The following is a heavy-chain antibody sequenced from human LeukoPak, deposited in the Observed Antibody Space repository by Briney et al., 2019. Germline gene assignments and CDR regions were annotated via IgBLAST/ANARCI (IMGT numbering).Heavy chain of an antibody. CDR2: ISGSGGST. CDR3: AKPMVRGVIRGMDV. D-gene: IGHD3-10*01. CDR1: GFTFSSYA. J-gene: IGHJ6*02. V-gene: IGHV3-23*01. Sequence: GGSLRLSCAASGFTFSSYAVSWVRQAPGKGLEWVSAISGSGGSTYYADSVKGRFTISRDNSKNTLYLQMNSLRAEDTAVYYCAKPMVRGVIRGMDVWGQGTTVTVSS.